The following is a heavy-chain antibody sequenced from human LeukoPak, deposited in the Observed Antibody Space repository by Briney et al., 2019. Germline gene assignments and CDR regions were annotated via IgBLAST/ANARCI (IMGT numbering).Heavy chain of an antibody. CDR3: AREINTYYYDSSGIIDY. D-gene: IGHD3-22*01. CDR2: INPSGGST. J-gene: IGHJ4*02. Sequence: ASVKVSCKASGYTFTSYYMHWVRRAPGQGLEWMGIINPSGGSTSYAQKFQGRVTMTRDMSTSTVYMELSSLRSEDTAVYYCAREINTYYYDSSGIIDYWGQGTLVTVSS. CDR1: GYTFTSYY. V-gene: IGHV1-46*01.